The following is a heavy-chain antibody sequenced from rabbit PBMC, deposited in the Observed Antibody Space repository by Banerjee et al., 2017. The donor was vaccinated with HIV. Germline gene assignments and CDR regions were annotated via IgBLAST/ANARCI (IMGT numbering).Heavy chain of an antibody. CDR1: GFDFSSNA. D-gene: IGHD6-1*01. Sequence: QSLEESGGDLVKPGASLTLTCTASGFDFSSNAMCWFRQAPGKGLEWIGCIYTGSGSTYYASWAKGRFTISKTSSTTVTLQVTSLTAADTATYFCARDITAGYAGYGYGKFNLWGPGTLVTVS. J-gene: IGHJ4*01. V-gene: IGHV1S40*01. CDR3: ARDITAGYAGYGYGKFNL. CDR2: IYTGSGST.